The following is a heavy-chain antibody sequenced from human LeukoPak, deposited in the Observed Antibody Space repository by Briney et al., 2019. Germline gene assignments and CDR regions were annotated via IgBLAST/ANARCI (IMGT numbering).Heavy chain of an antibody. CDR2: VHQTGSP. V-gene: IGHV4-38-2*01. D-gene: IGHD3-16*02. J-gene: IGHJ3*02. CDR1: GSSVNSDQY. CDR3: AMLRLGELSLLANAYDI. Sequence: PSETLSLTCDVSGSSVNSDQYWGWMRHSPGAGLEWIGSVHQTGSPYYNPSLGGRVSLSIDSTKNSFSLRLTSVTAADTAVYYCAMLRLGELSLLANAYDIWGQGTMVIVSS.